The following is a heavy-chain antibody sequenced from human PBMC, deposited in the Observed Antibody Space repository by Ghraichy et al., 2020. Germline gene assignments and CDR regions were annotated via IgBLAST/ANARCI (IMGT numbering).Heavy chain of an antibody. CDR3: ARVSTTTGGRNAFDI. Sequence: LSLTCAASGFTFSSYAMSWVRQPPGKGLEWVAGIYNGGITTHYADSVKGRFTISRDDSKNSLYLQMNSLKTEDTAIYYCARVSTTTGGRNAFDIWGQGTMVTVSS. D-gene: IGHD3-16*01. CDR1: GFTFSSYA. CDR2: IYNGGITT. V-gene: IGHV3-23*03. J-gene: IGHJ3*02.